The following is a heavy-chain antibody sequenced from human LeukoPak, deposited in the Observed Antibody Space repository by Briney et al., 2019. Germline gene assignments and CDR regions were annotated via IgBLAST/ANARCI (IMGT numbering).Heavy chain of an antibody. CDR1: GFTFCDYY. CDR3: AELGITMIGGV. D-gene: IGHD3-10*02. Sequence: GGSLRLSRAASGFTFCDYYMSWIRQAPGKGLAWVSYISSSGSTIYYADSVKGRFTISRDNAKNSLYLQMNSLRAEDTAVYYCAELGITMIGGVWGKGTTVTISS. J-gene: IGHJ6*04. CDR2: ISSSGSTI. V-gene: IGHV3-11*04.